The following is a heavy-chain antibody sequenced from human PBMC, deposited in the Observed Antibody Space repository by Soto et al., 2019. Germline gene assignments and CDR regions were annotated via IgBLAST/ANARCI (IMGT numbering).Heavy chain of an antibody. CDR1: GFTFSSYA. V-gene: IGHV3-30-3*01. Sequence: GGSLRLSCAASGFTFSSYAMHWVRQAPGKGLEWVAVISYDGTNKYYADSVKGRFTISRDNSKNTLYLQMNSLRTEDTAVYYCASEQLAVLRGVLDYWGRGTLVTVSS. D-gene: IGHD1-1*01. J-gene: IGHJ4*02. CDR3: ASEQLAVLRGVLDY. CDR2: ISYDGTNK.